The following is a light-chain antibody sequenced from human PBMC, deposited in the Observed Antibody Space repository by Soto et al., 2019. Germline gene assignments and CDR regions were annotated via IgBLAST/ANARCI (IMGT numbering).Light chain of an antibody. CDR3: QQYDIWPPWT. Sequence: EIEMTQSPATLSVSPGERATLSCRSSQSVGRKLAWYQQKPGQAPRLLLYDASNGDMGVPARFSGSGSGTEFTLTISSLQSEYVAVYHDQQYDIWPPWTFGQGTKVEI. CDR1: QSVGRK. J-gene: IGKJ1*01. V-gene: IGKV3-15*01. CDR2: DAS.